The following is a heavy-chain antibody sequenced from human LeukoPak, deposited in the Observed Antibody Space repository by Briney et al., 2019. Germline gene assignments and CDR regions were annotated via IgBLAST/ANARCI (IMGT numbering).Heavy chain of an antibody. V-gene: IGHV1-18*01. CDR2: ISPHKGNT. CDR3: ARDQQQGDHYSFYYMDF. J-gene: IGHJ6*03. D-gene: IGHD1/OR15-1a*01. CDR1: GYSFSDHG. Sequence: ASVKVSCKGSGYSFSDHGITWVRQAPGQGLEWIGWISPHKGNTNYQQRLQGRLIMTTDASTSTAYMELRDLRSDDTAIYYCARDQQQGDHYSFYYMDFWGEGTTVIVSS.